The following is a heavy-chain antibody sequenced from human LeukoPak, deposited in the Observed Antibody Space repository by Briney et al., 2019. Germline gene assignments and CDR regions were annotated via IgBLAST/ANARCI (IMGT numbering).Heavy chain of an antibody. CDR1: GYSISSGYY. J-gene: IGHJ5*02. D-gene: IGHD3-3*01. Sequence: PSETLSPTCTVSGYSISSGYYWGWIRQPPGKGLEWIGSIFHSGSTYYNPSLKSRVTISVDTSKNQFSLKLSSVTAADTAVYYCAREGKYDFWSGYRSGGNWFDPWGQGTLVTVSS. CDR3: AREGKYDFWSGYRSGGNWFDP. V-gene: IGHV4-38-2*02. CDR2: IFHSGST.